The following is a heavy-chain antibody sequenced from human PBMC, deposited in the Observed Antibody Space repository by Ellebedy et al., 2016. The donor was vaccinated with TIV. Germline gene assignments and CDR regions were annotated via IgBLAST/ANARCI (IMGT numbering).Heavy chain of an antibody. CDR1: GFTVTSNY. Sequence: GESLKISCAASGFTVTSNYMNWIRQAPGKGLEWVAFIHVGGGTFYADSVKGRFTISRPTSENTLYLQMHNLRPEDTAVYYCARVVGFGELFNRFDPWGRGTLVIVSS. D-gene: IGHD3-10*01. CDR3: ARVVGFGELFNRFDP. CDR2: IHVGGGT. J-gene: IGHJ5*02. V-gene: IGHV3-53*04.